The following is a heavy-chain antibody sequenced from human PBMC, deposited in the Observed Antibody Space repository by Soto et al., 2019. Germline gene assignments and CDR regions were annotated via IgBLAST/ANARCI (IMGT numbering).Heavy chain of an antibody. V-gene: IGHV4-59*01. Sequence: SETLSLTCTVSGGSIRDYFWTWIRQPPGKGLEWIGYIYYSGRTNYNPSLKSRVSISVDTSKNHFSLQLRSVTAADTAVYYCARVDTAMVTFDYWGQGTLVTVSS. CDR3: ARVDTAMVTFDY. CDR1: GGSIRDYF. J-gene: IGHJ4*02. D-gene: IGHD5-18*01. CDR2: IYYSGRT.